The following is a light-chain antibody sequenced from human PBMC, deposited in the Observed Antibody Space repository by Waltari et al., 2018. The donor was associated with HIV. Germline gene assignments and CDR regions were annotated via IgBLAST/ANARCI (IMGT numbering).Light chain of an antibody. CDR1: QAISNY. CDR2: GTS. J-gene: IGKJ4*01. Sequence: DIQMTQSPSSRSASVGDRVTITCRASQAISNYLAWYQQKPGKVPKVLIYGTSSLQSGVPSRFTGSGSGTEFTLTINSLQPEDVATYYCQSYKSAPFTFGGGTRVEIK. CDR3: QSYKSAPFT. V-gene: IGKV1-27*01.